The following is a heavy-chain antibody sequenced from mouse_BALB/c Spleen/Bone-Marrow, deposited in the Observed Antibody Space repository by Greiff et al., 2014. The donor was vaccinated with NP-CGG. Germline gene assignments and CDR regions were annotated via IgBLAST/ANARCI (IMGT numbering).Heavy chain of an antibody. V-gene: IGHV1-5*01. Sequence: SVTRPGIACGYTFASYWMHWVKQRPGQGLEWIGAIYPGNSDTSYNQKFKGKAKLTAVTSTSTAYMELSSLTNEDSAVYYCTRVITAVLATRAMDYWGQGSSVTVSS. CDR2: IYPGNSDT. CDR3: TRVITAVLATRAMDY. D-gene: IGHD1-1*01. J-gene: IGHJ4*01. CDR1: GYTFASYW.